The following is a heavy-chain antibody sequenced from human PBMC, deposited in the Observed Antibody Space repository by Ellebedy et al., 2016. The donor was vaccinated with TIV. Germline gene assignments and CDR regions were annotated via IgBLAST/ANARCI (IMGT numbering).Heavy chain of an antibody. J-gene: IGHJ6*02. V-gene: IGHV3-30-3*01. CDR3: ARDRDGMDV. CDR1: GFTFSSYA. Sequence: GGSLRLSXAASGFTFSSYAMHWVRQAPGKGLEWVAVISYDGSNKYYADSVKGRFTISRDNSKNTLYLQMNSLRAEDTAVYYCARDRDGMDVWGQGTTVTVSS. CDR2: ISYDGSNK.